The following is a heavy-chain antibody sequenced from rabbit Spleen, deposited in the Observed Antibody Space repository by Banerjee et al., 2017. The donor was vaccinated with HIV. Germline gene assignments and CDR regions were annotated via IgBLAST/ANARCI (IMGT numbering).Heavy chain of an antibody. CDR1: GFSFSSSDY. V-gene: IGHV1S45*01. Sequence: QEQLEESGGGLVKPEGSLALTCKASGFSFSSSDYICWVRQAPGKGLEWISCIAGSSSAFTYSATWAKGRFTISKTSSTTVTLRMTSLTAADTATYFCARAIVPWLGLTRLDLWGQGTLVTVS. J-gene: IGHJ3*01. CDR2: IAGSSSAFT. D-gene: IGHD4-1*01. CDR3: ARAIVPWLGLTRLDL.